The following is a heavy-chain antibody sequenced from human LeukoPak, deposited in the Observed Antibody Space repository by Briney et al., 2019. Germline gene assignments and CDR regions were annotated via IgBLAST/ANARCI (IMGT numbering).Heavy chain of an antibody. CDR3: SRENGAFSPFGY. CDR1: GGSISNTNW. D-gene: IGHD2-8*01. J-gene: IGHJ4*02. Sequence: SETLSLTCGVPGGSISNTNWWSWARQPPGQGLEWIGEISLTGLTHYNPSLESRVTVSLDKSKNQLSLKLTSVTAADTAVYYCSRENGAFSPFGYWGQGTLVSVLS. V-gene: IGHV4-4*02. CDR2: ISLTGLT.